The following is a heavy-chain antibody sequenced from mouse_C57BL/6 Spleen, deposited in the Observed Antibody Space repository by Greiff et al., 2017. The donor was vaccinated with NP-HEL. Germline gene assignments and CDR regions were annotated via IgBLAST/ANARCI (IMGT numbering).Heavy chain of an antibody. CDR2: INPNNGGT. J-gene: IGHJ4*01. D-gene: IGHD1-1*01. CDR1: GYTFTDYN. CDR3: ARVLYYYGRDAMDY. V-gene: IGHV1-22*01. Sequence: VQLKESGPELVKPGASVKMSCKASGYTFTDYNMHWVKQSHGKSLEWIGYINPNNGGTSYNQKFKGKATLTVNKSSSTAYMELRSLTSEDSAVYYCARVLYYYGRDAMDYWGQGTSVTVSS.